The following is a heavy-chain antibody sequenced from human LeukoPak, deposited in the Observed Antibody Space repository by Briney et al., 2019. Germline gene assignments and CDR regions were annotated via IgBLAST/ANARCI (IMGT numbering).Heavy chain of an antibody. V-gene: IGHV1-69*05. CDR3: AREFIVGATYFDY. D-gene: IGHD1-26*01. J-gene: IGHJ4*02. CDR1: GGTFSSYA. CDR2: IIPIFGTA. Sequence: ASVKVSCKASGGTFSSYAISWVRQAPGQGLEWMGGIIPIFGTANYAQKFQGRVTITTDESTSTAYVELSSLRSEDTAVYYCAREFIVGATYFDYWGQGTLVTVSS.